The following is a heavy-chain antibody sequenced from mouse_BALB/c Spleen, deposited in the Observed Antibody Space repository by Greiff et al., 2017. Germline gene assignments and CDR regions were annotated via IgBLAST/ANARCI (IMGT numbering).Heavy chain of an antibody. J-gene: IGHJ3*01. CDR2: ISYSGST. D-gene: IGHD2-4*01. CDR3: ARYYDSRAWFAY. Sequence: EVKLVESGPSLVKPSQTLSLTCSVTGDSITSGYWNWIRKFPGNKLEYMGYISYSGSTYYNPSLKSRISITRDTSKNQYYLQLNSVTTEDTATYYCARYYDSRAWFAYWGQGTLVTVSA. V-gene: IGHV3-8*02. CDR1: GDSITSGY.